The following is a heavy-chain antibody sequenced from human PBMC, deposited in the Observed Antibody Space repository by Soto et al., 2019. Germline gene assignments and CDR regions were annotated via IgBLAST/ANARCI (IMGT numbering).Heavy chain of an antibody. CDR3: GRKLYSSSSYPMGY. CDR2: IYSGGST. Sequence: EVQLVESGGGLVQPEGSLRLSCAASGFTVSSSYMSWVRQAPGKGLEWVSVIYSGGSTYYADSVKGRFTISRDNSKNTLYLQMNSLRAEDTAVYYCGRKLYSSSSYPMGYWGQGTLVTVSS. CDR1: GFTVSSSY. D-gene: IGHD6-13*01. V-gene: IGHV3-66*01. J-gene: IGHJ4*02.